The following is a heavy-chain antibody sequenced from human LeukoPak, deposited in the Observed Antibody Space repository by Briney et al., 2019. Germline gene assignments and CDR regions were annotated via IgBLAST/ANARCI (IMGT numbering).Heavy chain of an antibody. CDR3: AKASRATLTTVINWFDP. Sequence: GGSLRLSCAASGFTFTTYAMSWVRQAPGKGLEWVSGLSDSGGSTYYADSVKGRFTISRDNSKNTLYLQMDSLRVEDTAVYYCAKASRATLTTVINWFDPWGQGTPVTVSS. V-gene: IGHV3-23*01. J-gene: IGHJ5*02. D-gene: IGHD4-11*01. CDR2: LSDSGGST. CDR1: GFTFTTYA.